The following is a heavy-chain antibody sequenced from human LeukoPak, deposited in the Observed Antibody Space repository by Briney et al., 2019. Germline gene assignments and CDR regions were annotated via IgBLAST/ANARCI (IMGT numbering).Heavy chain of an antibody. D-gene: IGHD3-22*01. CDR3: ASVSRDYYYDSSGRLPHL. Sequence: ASVKVSCKVSGYTLTELSMHWVRQAPGKGLEWMGGFDPEDGETIYAQKFQGRVTMTEDTSTDTAYMELSSLRSEDTAVYYCASVSRDYYYDSSGRLPHLWGQGTLVTVSS. CDR2: FDPEDGET. J-gene: IGHJ4*02. CDR1: GYTLTELS. V-gene: IGHV1-24*01.